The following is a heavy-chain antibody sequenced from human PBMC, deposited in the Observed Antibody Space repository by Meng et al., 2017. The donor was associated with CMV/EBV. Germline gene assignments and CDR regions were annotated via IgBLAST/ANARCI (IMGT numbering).Heavy chain of an antibody. Sequence: GESLKISCAASGFTFSSYSMNWVRQAPGKGLEGVSSISSSSSYIYYADSVKGRFTISRDNAKNSLYLQMNSLRAEDTAVYYCARDQDIVVVPAAINFYYYYGMDVWGQGTTVTVSS. CDR2: ISSSSSYI. D-gene: IGHD2-2*01. J-gene: IGHJ6*02. CDR1: GFTFSSYS. V-gene: IGHV3-21*01. CDR3: ARDQDIVVVPAAINFYYYYGMDV.